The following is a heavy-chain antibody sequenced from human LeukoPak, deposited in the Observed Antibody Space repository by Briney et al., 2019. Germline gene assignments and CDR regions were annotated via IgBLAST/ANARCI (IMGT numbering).Heavy chain of an antibody. CDR2: ISGSGGST. D-gene: IGHD6-19*01. CDR3: AKPYSSGWYPYYYYMDV. CDR1: GFTFSSYA. V-gene: IGHV3-23*01. Sequence: GGSLRLSCAASGFTFSSYAMSWVRQAPGKGLEWVSAISGSGGSTYYADSVKGRFTISRDNSKNTLYLQMNSLRAEDTAVYYCAKPYSSGWYPYYYYMDVWGKGTTVTVSS. J-gene: IGHJ6*03.